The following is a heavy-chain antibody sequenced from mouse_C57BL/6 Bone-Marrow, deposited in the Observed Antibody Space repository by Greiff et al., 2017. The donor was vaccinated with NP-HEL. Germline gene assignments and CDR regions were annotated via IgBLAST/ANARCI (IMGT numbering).Heavy chain of an antibody. CDR1: GYTFTDYY. V-gene: IGHV1-19*01. Sequence: EVQLQQSGPVLVKPGASVKMSCKASGYTFTDYYMNWVKQSHGKSLEWIGVLNPYNGGTSYNQKFKGKATLTVDKSSSTAYMELNSLTSEDSAVYYCARNYYGSSYGFAYWGQGTLVTVSA. D-gene: IGHD1-1*01. CDR3: ARNYYGSSYGFAY. J-gene: IGHJ3*01. CDR2: LNPYNGGT.